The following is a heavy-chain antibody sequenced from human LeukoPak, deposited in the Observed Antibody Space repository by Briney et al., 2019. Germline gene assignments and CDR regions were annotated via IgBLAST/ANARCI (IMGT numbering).Heavy chain of an antibody. Sequence: GGSRRLSCAVSGFTFSGYAMSWVRQAPGKGLEWVSTISGSGDYTYYADSVKGRFSISRDNSKNTLHLQMNSLRAEDTAVYHCAIARTFGELLFDYWGQGTLVTVSS. V-gene: IGHV3-23*01. CDR1: GFTFSGYA. D-gene: IGHD3-10*01. CDR2: ISGSGDYT. CDR3: AIARTFGELLFDY. J-gene: IGHJ4*02.